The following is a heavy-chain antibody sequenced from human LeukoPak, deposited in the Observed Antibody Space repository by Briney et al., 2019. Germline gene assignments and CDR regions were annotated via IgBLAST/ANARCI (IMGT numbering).Heavy chain of an antibody. J-gene: IGHJ6*03. Sequence: ASVKVSCKVTGYTLTELSMHWVRQAPGKGLEWMGGFDPEDGETIYAQKFQGRVTMTEDTSTDTAYMELSSLRSEDTAVYYCATVRSYYYYMDVWGKGTTVTASS. CDR2: FDPEDGET. CDR3: ATVRSYYYYMDV. V-gene: IGHV1-24*01. CDR1: GYTLTELS.